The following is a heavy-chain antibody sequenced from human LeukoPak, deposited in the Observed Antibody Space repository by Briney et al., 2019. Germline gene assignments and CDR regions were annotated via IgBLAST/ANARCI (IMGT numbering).Heavy chain of an antibody. CDR2: IYPGDSDT. V-gene: IGHV5-51*01. J-gene: IGHJ4*02. Sequence: GESLQISCQGSGYSFTSYWIGWVRQLPGKGLEWMGIIYPGDSDTRYSPSFQGQVTISADKSISTAYLQWSSLKASDTAMYYCATSYSSSDYFDYWGQGTLVTASS. D-gene: IGHD6-6*01. CDR1: GYSFTSYW. CDR3: ATSYSSSDYFDY.